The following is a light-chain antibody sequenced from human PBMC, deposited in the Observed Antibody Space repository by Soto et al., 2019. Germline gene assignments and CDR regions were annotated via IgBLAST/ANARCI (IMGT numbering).Light chain of an antibody. Sequence: QSVLTQPPSVSGAPGQRVTISCTGSSSNIGAGYDVHWFQHLPETSPKLLIYGHTNRPSGVPDRFSGSKSGTSASLAITGLQAEDEAEYYCCLSPGSLTWLFGGGTKLTVL. J-gene: IGLJ3*02. CDR3: CLSPGSLTWL. V-gene: IGLV1-40*01. CDR2: GHT. CDR1: SSNIGAGYD.